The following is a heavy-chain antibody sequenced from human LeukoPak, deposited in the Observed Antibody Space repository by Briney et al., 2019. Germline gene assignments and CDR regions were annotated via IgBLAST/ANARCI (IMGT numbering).Heavy chain of an antibody. V-gene: IGHV1-18*01. CDR1: GYTFTSYG. J-gene: IGHJ6*02. D-gene: IGHD2-15*01. CDR3: ARDIYCSGGSCYYYYGMDV. CDR2: ISTNNGNT. Sequence: ASVKVSCKASGYTFTSYGIIWVRQAPGQGLEWMGWISTNNGNTNYAQKLQGRVTMTTDTSTSTAYLELRSPRSDDTAVYYCARDIYCSGGSCYYYYGMDVWGQGTTVTVSS.